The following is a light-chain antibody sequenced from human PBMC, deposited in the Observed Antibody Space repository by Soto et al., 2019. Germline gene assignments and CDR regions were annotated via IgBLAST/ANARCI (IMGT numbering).Light chain of an antibody. CDR1: SSDVGTYDL. CDR3: CSYAGSPFV. CDR2: EVN. Sequence: QSALTQPASVSGSPGQSITISCTGASSDVGTYDLVSWYQQLPGKAPKLMIYEVNQRPSGVSNRFSGSMSGNTASLTISGLQAEDEADYYCCSYAGSPFVFGTGTKLTVL. J-gene: IGLJ1*01. V-gene: IGLV2-23*02.